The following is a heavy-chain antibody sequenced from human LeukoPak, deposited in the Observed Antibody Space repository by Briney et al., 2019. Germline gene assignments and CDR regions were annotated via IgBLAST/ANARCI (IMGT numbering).Heavy chain of an antibody. Sequence: GASVKVSCKASGYTFTGYYIHWVRQAPGQGLKWMGWINPNSGGTNYAQKIHGRVTMNRDTSISTAKMELSRLRADDTAVYYCARVHDYGGYPSYWFDPWGRGTRVTVTS. CDR1: GYTFTGYY. CDR3: ARVHDYGGYPSYWFDP. CDR2: INPNSGGT. V-gene: IGHV1-2*02. J-gene: IGHJ5*02. D-gene: IGHD4-17*01.